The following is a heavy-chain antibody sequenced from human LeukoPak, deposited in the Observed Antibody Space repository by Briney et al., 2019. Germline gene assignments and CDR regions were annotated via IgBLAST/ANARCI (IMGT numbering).Heavy chain of an antibody. CDR1: GFTVSSNY. Sequence: GGSLRLSCAASGFTVSSNYMNWVRQAPGKGLEWVSSISSSSSYIYYADSVKGRFTISSDNAKNSLYLQMNSLRAEDTGVYYCSRPKYSSGWSDAFDLWGRGPMVTVSS. J-gene: IGHJ3*01. D-gene: IGHD6-19*01. CDR3: SRPKYSSGWSDAFDL. CDR2: ISSSSSYI. V-gene: IGHV3-21*01.